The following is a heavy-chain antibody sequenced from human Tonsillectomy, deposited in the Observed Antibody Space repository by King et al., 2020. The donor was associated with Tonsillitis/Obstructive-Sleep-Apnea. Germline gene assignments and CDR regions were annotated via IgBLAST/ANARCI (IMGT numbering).Heavy chain of an antibody. V-gene: IGHV1-8*01. CDR2: MNPNSGNT. Sequence: VQLVQSGAEVKKPGASVKVSCKASGYTFTSYDINWVRQASGQGLEWMGWMNPNSGNTGYAQKFQGRVTMTRNTSISTAYMELSSLRSADTAVYYCARVGYSYGWYYYYYMDVWGKGTTVTVSS. CDR1: GYTFTSYD. J-gene: IGHJ6*03. CDR3: ARVGYSYGWYYYYYMDV. D-gene: IGHD5-18*01.